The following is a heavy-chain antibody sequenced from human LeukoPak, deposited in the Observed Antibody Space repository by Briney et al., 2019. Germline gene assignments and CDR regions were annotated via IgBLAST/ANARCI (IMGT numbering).Heavy chain of an antibody. CDR3: ARGRPTTNYDFWSGYPKPIDY. V-gene: IGHV4-34*01. D-gene: IGHD3-3*01. Sequence: PSETLSLTCAVYGGSFSGYYWSWIRQPPGKGLEWIGEINHSGSTNYNPSLKSRVTISVDTSKNQFSLKLSPVTAADTAVYYCARGRPTTNYDFWSGYPKPIDYWGQGTLVTVSS. CDR2: INHSGST. CDR1: GGSFSGYY. J-gene: IGHJ4*02.